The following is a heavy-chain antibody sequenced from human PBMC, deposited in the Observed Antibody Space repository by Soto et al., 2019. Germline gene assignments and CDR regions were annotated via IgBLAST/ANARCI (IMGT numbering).Heavy chain of an antibody. D-gene: IGHD1-1*01. CDR2: IHYSGTS. CDR1: GGSIISGDYF. J-gene: IGHJ5*02. Sequence: SETLSLTCSGSGGSIISGDYFWTWIRQSQGKGLEWIGYIHYSGTSYYNPSLKSRVSVSVEKSKNQFSLKLNSVTAADTALEYSGVVTYNADWRTKAWGQATLVT. CDR3: GVVTYNADWRTKA. V-gene: IGHV4-30-4*01.